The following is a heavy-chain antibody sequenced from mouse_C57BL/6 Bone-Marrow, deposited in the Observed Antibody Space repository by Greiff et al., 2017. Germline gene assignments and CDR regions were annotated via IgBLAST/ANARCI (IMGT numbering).Heavy chain of an antibody. J-gene: IGHJ1*03. CDR1: GFSLSTFGMG. D-gene: IGHD2-4*01. V-gene: IGHV8-8*01. CDR2: IWWDDDK. CDR3: ARIERDYESSYWYFDV. Sequence: QVTLKESGPGILQPSPTLSLSCSFSGFSLSTFGMGVGWIRQPPGKGLEWLAHIWWDDDKYYKPALKSRLPNSKATSKNQVFLKIANVDTAATATYYCARIERDYESSYWYFDVWGTGTTVTVSS.